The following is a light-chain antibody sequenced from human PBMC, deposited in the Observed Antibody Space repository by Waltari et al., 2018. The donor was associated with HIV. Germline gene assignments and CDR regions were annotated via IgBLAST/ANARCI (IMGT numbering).Light chain of an antibody. CDR2: GAS. Sequence: EIVMTQSPATLSVSPGERATLPCRASQSVSSNLAWYQQKPGQAPRLLVFGASTRATGIPARFSGSGSGTEFTLTISSLQSEDFAVYYCQQYXNWPPEITFGPGTKVDIK. CDR1: QSVSSN. V-gene: IGKV3-15*01. CDR3: QQYXNWPPEIT. J-gene: IGKJ3*01.